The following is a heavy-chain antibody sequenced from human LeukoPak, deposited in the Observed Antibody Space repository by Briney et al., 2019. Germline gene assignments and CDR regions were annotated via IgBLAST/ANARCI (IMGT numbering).Heavy chain of an antibody. Sequence: GGSLRLSCAASGFAFSFYAMSWLRQPPGKGLEWVSTINANSGTTSYAASVRGRFTISRDNSKNTLYLQVNTLRADDTAAYYCAKPVSGGLAVTADWFHPWGQGTLVVVSS. J-gene: IGHJ5*01. CDR1: GFAFSFYA. V-gene: IGHV3-23*01. D-gene: IGHD6-19*01. CDR3: AKPVSGGLAVTADWFHP. CDR2: INANSGTT.